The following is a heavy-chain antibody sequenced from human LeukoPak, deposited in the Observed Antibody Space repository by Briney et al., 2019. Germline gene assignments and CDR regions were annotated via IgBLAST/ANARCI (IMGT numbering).Heavy chain of an antibody. V-gene: IGHV3-11*01. D-gene: IGHD3-10*01. CDR2: ISSSGSTI. Sequence: GGSLRLSCAASGFTFSDYYMSWIRQAPGKGLEWVSYISSSGSTIYYADSVKGRFTISRDNAKNSLYLQMNSLRAEDTAVYYCARGQLWFGELLSPVDYWGQGTLVTVSS. J-gene: IGHJ4*02. CDR3: ARGQLWFGELLSPVDY. CDR1: GFTFSDYY.